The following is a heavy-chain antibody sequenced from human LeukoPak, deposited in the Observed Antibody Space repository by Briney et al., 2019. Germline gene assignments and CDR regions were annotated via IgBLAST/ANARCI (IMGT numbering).Heavy chain of an antibody. J-gene: IGHJ4*02. CDR1: GYTFTTYA. CDR2: IIPIFGTA. CDR3: AREWGGVISNPLDY. Sequence: SVKVSCKASGYTFTTYAIHWVRQAPGQGLEWMGGIIPIFGTANYAQKFQGRVTITADESTSTAYMELSSLRSEDTAVYYCAREWGGVISNPLDYWGQGTLVTVSS. D-gene: IGHD2/OR15-2a*01. V-gene: IGHV1-69*13.